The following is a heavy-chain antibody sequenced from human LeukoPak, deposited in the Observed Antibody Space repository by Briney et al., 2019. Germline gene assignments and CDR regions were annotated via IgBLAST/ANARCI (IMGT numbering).Heavy chain of an antibody. CDR2: IYSSGST. Sequence: PSETLSLTCTVSGGSLSTYYWSWIRQPAGKGLEWIGRIYSSGSTNYNPSLKSRVTMSVDTSKNHFSLKLNSVTAADTAIYYCARCSGNGYDYSWLDPWGQGTLVTVSS. D-gene: IGHD5-12*01. CDR3: ARCSGNGYDYSWLDP. CDR1: GGSLSTYY. J-gene: IGHJ5*02. V-gene: IGHV4-4*07.